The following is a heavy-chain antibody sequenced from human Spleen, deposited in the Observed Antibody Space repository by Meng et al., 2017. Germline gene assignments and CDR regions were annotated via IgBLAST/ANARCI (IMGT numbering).Heavy chain of an antibody. D-gene: IGHD3-22*01. CDR2: IYHIGST. CDR1: GYSISSGYY. CDR3: ARPHYYDSSGYGSVAFDI. Sequence: SETLSLTCAVSGYSISSGYYWGWIRQPPGKGLEWIGSIYHIGSTYYNPSLKSRVTISVDTSKNQFSLKLSSVTAADTAVYYCARPHYYDSSGYGSVAFDIWGQGTMVTVSS. J-gene: IGHJ3*02. V-gene: IGHV4-38-2*01.